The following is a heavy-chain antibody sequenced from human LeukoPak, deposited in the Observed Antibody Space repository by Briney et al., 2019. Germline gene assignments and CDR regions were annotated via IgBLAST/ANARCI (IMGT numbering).Heavy chain of an antibody. Sequence: GGSLRLSCVGSGFTFSSYSMNWVRQAPGKGLEWVSYIKSSSSTIHYADSVKGRFTVSRDNAKNSLYLQMNSLRAEDTGVYYCARGSSGLEDDWGQGTLVIVSS. CDR1: GFTFSSYS. CDR3: ARGSSGLEDD. J-gene: IGHJ4*02. CDR2: IKSSSSTI. D-gene: IGHD6-19*01. V-gene: IGHV3-48*01.